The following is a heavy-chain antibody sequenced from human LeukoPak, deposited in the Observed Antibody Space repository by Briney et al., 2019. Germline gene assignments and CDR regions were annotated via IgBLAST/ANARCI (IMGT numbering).Heavy chain of an antibody. J-gene: IGHJ6*02. Sequence: GESLKISCKGSGYSFSRYWIGWVRQMPGKGLEWMGTIYPGDSETRYSPSFQGQVTISADKSISSAYLQWSSLKASDTAMYCARRGSAAHYYAMDLWGQGIPVTVSS. V-gene: IGHV5-51*01. CDR3: ARRGSAAHYYAMDL. CDR2: IYPGDSET. D-gene: IGHD2-15*01. CDR1: GYSFSRYW.